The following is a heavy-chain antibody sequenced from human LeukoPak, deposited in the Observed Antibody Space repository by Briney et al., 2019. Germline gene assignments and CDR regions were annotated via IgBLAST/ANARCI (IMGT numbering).Heavy chain of an antibody. J-gene: IGHJ1*01. CDR1: GYTFSGYY. CDR2: INYNSGGT. V-gene: IGHV1-2*02. CDR3: ARGYPLSTTAAGTYFQH. D-gene: IGHD6-13*01. Sequence: GASVKVSCKASGYTFSGYYMHWVRQAPGQGLEWMGWINYNSGGTNYAQKFQGRVTMTRDTSISTAYMELSRLRSDDTAVYYCARGYPLSTTAAGTYFQHWGQGTLVTVSS.